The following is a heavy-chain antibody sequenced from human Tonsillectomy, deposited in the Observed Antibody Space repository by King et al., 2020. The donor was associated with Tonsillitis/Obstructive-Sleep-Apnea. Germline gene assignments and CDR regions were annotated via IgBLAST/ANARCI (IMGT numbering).Heavy chain of an antibody. CDR1: GFTFSSYW. CDR3: ARGGSCGSDCYSSWFDP. CDR2: INNDGTST. D-gene: IGHD2-21*01. V-gene: IGHV3-74*01. Sequence: VQLVESGGGLVQPGGSLRLSCAASGFTFSSYWMHRVRQTPGKGLVWVSRINNDGTSTTYADSVKGRFSISRDKAKNTLYLQMNSRRAEDTSVYYCARGGSCGSDCYSSWFDPWGQGTLVTVSS. J-gene: IGHJ5*02.